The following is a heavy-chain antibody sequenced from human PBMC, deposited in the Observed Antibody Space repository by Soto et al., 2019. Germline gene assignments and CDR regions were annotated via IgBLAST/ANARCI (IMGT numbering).Heavy chain of an antibody. D-gene: IGHD3-22*01. CDR3: ARYVCSGYYYHSYSMDV. CDR1: GFTVSSNY. J-gene: IGHJ6*03. Sequence: PGGSLRLSCAASGFTVSSNYMSWVRQAPGKGLEWVSVIYSGGSTYYADSVKGRFTISRDNSKNTLYLQMNSLRAEDTAVYYCARYVCSGYYYHSYSMDVWGTGTTVTLSS. V-gene: IGHV3-66*01. CDR2: IYSGGST.